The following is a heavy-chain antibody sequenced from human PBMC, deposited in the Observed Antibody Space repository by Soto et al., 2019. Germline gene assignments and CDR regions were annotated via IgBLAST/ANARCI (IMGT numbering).Heavy chain of an antibody. CDR1: GLTLSTYW. D-gene: IGHD2-15*01. CDR3: AREKTVLAAIGYY. Sequence: GAPRLSCIASGLTLSTYWMTCVRQTPEKGLEWVAHIKTDGSEAHYVDSVKGRFIIFRDNAENTVYLQMNSLRAEDTGMYYCAREKTVLAAIGYYWAQGTPVTVSS. J-gene: IGHJ4*02. CDR2: IKTDGSEA. V-gene: IGHV3-7*01.